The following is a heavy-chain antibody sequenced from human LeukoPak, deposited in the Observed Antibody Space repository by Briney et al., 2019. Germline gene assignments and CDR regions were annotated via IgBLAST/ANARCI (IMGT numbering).Heavy chain of an antibody. J-gene: IGHJ4*02. CDR1: GGSISNTSYY. CDR2: IYSSGST. D-gene: IGHD4-11*01. V-gene: IGHV4-39*01. Sequence: SETLSLTCTVSGGSISNTSYYWGWIRQPPGKGLEWIGSIYSSGSTYYNPSLKSRVTISVDTSKNQFSLKLSSVTAADTAVYYCARHTGYDYMYYFDFWGQGTLVAVSS. CDR3: ARHTGYDYMYYFDF.